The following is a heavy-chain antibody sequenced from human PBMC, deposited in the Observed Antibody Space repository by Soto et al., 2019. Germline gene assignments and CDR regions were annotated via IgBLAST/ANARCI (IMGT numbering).Heavy chain of an antibody. Sequence: PGGSLRLSCAASGFTFSSYAMHWVRQAPGKGLEWVAVISYDGSNKYYADSVKGRFTISRDNSKNTLYLQMNSLRAEDTAVYYCASQFGELDAFDIWGQGTIVTVSS. V-gene: IGHV3-30-3*01. J-gene: IGHJ3*02. CDR2: ISYDGSNK. CDR1: GFTFSSYA. CDR3: ASQFGELDAFDI. D-gene: IGHD3-10*01.